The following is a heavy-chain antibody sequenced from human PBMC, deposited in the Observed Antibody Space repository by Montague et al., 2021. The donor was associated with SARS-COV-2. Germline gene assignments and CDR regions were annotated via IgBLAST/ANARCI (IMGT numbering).Heavy chain of an antibody. V-gene: IGHV4-59*01. CDR1: GGSISSYY. CDR2: IYYSGST. J-gene: IGHJ6*02. CDR3: ARDLSCSGGSCYARGLDV. D-gene: IGHD2-15*01. Sequence: SETLSLTCTVSGGSISSYYWSWIRQPPRKGLEWIGYIYYSGSTNYNPSLKSRVTISVDTSKNQFSLKLGSVTAADTAVYYCARDLSCSGGSCYARGLDVWGQGTTVTVSS.